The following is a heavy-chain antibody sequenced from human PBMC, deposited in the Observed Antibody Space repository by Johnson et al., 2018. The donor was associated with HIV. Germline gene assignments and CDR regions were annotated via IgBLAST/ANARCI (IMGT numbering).Heavy chain of an antibody. CDR2: ISGGGSAI. V-gene: IGHV3-11*04. CDR1: GFTFSDYY. CDR3: ARDRVGATAFDI. Sequence: VQLVESGGGLVKHGGSLRLSCAVSGFTFSDYYMSWIRQAPGKGLEWISYISGGGSAIYYADSVKGRFTISRDNAKNSLYLQMNSLRAEDTAVYYCARDRVGATAFDIWGQGTLVTVSS. J-gene: IGHJ3*02. D-gene: IGHD1-26*01.